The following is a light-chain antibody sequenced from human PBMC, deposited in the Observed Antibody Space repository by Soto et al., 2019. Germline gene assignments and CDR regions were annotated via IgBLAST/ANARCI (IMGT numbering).Light chain of an antibody. CDR1: TSNIGDNY. CDR3: GTWDNSLRAYV. V-gene: IGLV1-51*01. J-gene: IGLJ1*01. CDR2: DNN. Sequence: QSVLTQPPSVSAAPGQGVTVSCSGNTSNIGDNYVTWYQQLPGTAPKLLIYDNNRRPSRISDRFSCSKSGSSATLGITGLQTGDEADYYCGTWDNSLRAYVFGSATKLTVL.